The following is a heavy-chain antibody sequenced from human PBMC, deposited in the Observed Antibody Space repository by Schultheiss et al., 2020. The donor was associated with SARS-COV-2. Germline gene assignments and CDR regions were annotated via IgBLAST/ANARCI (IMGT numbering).Heavy chain of an antibody. CDR3: ARMGDCGGDCYAT. D-gene: IGHD2-21*02. CDR1: GGSIRDYY. V-gene: IGHV4-59*06. CDR2: IYYSGST. J-gene: IGHJ5*02. Sequence: SETLSLTCTVSGGSIRDYYWTWIRQPPGKGLEWIGYIYYSGSTYYNPSLKSRVTISVDTSKNQFSLKLSSVTAADTAVYYCARMGDCGGDCYATWGQGTLVTVSS.